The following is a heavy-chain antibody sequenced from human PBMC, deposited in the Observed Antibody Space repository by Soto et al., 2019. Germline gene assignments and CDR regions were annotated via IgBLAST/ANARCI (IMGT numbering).Heavy chain of an antibody. CDR1: GYTFTSYG. D-gene: IGHD3-10*01. CDR2: ISAYNGNT. CDR3: AGVWSTMVRGVIILGWFDP. V-gene: IGHV1-18*01. Sequence: QVQLVQSGAEVKKPGASVKVSCKASGYTFTSYGISWVRQAPGQGLEWMGWISAYNGNTNYAQKLQGRVTMTTDTSTSTAYMELRSLRSDDTAVYYWAGVWSTMVRGVIILGWFDPWGQGTLVTVSS. J-gene: IGHJ5*02.